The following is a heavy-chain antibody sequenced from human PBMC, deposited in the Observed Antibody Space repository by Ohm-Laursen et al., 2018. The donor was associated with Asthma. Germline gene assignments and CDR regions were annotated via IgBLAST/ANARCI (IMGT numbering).Heavy chain of an antibody. V-gene: IGHV3-30*03. CDR2: MSYDGNNK. CDR1: GYSFSLYS. J-gene: IGHJ4*02. CDR3: ARGRGGIQLWLSYQIDN. Sequence: SLRLSCAASGYSFSLYSIHWIRQAPGKGLEWVAVMSYDGNNKYHADSVKGRFSISRDNSKNTLFLQMNSLRPEDAAVYYCARGRGGIQLWLSYQIDNWGQGTLVTVSS. D-gene: IGHD5-18*01.